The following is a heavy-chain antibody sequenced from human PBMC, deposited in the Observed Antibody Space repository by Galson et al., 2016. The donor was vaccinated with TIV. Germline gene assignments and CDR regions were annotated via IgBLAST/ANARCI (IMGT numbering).Heavy chain of an antibody. Sequence: SVKVSCKASGGIFFSNAISWVRQAPGQGLEWMGGINPIFNIPNYAQKFQGRVTITADESTSTAYMELSSLRSEDTAVYYCAVGRVMAAYYMDVWGKGTTGTVSS. CDR1: GGIFFSNA. J-gene: IGHJ6*03. CDR3: AVGRVMAAYYMDV. D-gene: IGHD3-16*01. V-gene: IGHV1-69*13. CDR2: INPIFNIP.